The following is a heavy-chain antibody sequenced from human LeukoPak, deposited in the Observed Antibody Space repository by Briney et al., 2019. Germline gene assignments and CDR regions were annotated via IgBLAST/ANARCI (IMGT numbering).Heavy chain of an antibody. J-gene: IGHJ4*02. D-gene: IGHD2-8*02. Sequence: GGSLRLSCATSGFSFSTYWMHWVRQAPGKGLVWVSRINDDGTESSYADSVKGRFTISRDNAKNTLYLQMNSLGAEDTAVYFCVSGHCTGGVCHHCDYWGQGTLVTVSS. CDR2: INDDGTES. V-gene: IGHV3-74*03. CDR3: VSGHCTGGVCHHCDY. CDR1: GFSFSTYW.